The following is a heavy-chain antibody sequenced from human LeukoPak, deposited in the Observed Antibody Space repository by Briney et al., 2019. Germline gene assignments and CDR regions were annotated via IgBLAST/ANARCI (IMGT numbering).Heavy chain of an antibody. J-gene: IGHJ3*02. CDR1: GGSFSGYY. Sequence: SETLSLTCAVYGGSFSGYYWSWLRQPPGKGLEWIGEINHSGSTNYNPSLKSRVTISVDTSKNQFSLKLSSVTAADTAVYYCARRASLWSGLSDAFDIWGQGTMVTVSS. CDR2: INHSGST. V-gene: IGHV4-34*01. CDR3: ARRASLWSGLSDAFDI. D-gene: IGHD3-3*01.